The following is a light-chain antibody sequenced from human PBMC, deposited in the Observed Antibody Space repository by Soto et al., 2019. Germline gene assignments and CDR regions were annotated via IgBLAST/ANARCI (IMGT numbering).Light chain of an antibody. V-gene: IGKV3-11*01. CDR3: KQPLQSPPLA. Sequence: EIVVTQSPATLSLSPGERATLSCRASQSVSTYVAWFQHKLGQAPRLLIYDASYRAIGVPARFSGGGSGTDFTLKLGRVEAEDVGVYYCKQPLQSPPLAFGGGTKVEV. CDR1: QSVSTY. J-gene: IGKJ4*01. CDR2: DAS.